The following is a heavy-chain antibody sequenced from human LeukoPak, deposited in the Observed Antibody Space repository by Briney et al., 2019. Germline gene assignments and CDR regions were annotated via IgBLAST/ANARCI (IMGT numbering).Heavy chain of an antibody. Sequence: SETLSLTCTVSGGSISSGSDYWSWIRQPAGKGLEWIGHIDTSGGTNYNPSLKSRVTISVDTSKNQFSLELSSVTAADTAVYYCVSDHLAVAGMRLAWFDPWGQGTVVTVSS. CDR1: GGSISSGSDY. D-gene: IGHD6-19*01. CDR2: IDTSGGT. V-gene: IGHV4-61*09. CDR3: VSDHLAVAGMRLAWFDP. J-gene: IGHJ5*02.